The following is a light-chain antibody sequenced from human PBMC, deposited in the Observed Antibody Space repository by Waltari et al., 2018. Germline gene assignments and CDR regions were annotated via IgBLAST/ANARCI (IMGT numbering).Light chain of an antibody. CDR2: DAS. J-gene: IGLJ1*01. CDR1: NSDVGSYYY. CDR3: CSYAGSSTFV. V-gene: IGLV2-23*01. Sequence: QSALTQPASVSGSPGQSITISCPGTNSDVGSYYYVPWYQRHPGKAPKLTLYDASKRPSGVSDRFSGFKSGNTASLTISGLQTEDEAEYFCCSYAGSSTFVFGGGTKVTVL.